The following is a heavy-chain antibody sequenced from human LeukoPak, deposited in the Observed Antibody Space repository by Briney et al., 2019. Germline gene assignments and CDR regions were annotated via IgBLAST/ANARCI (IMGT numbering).Heavy chain of an antibody. J-gene: IGHJ3*02. CDR3: ARVEPNDAFDI. CDR2: IIPILGIA. Sequence: SVKVSCKASGYTFTSYGISWVRQAPGQGLEWMGRIIPILGIANYAQKFQGRVTITADKSTSTAYMELRSLRSDDTAVYYCARVEPNDAFDIWGQGTMVTVSS. V-gene: IGHV1-69*04. CDR1: GYTFTSYG.